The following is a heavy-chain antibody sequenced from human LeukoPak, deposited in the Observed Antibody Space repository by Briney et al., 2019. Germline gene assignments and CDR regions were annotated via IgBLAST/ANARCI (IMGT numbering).Heavy chain of an antibody. CDR1: GFPFSSYA. CDR2: ISGSGGST. Sequence: GGSLRLPRAASGFPFSSYAMSWVRQAPGNGLAWFSSISGSGGSTYYADSVKGRFTISRDNSKNTLYLQMNSLRAEDTAVYYCAKDRARGVITVPFDYWGQGTLVTVSS. D-gene: IGHD3-10*01. J-gene: IGHJ4*02. CDR3: AKDRARGVITVPFDY. V-gene: IGHV3-23*01.